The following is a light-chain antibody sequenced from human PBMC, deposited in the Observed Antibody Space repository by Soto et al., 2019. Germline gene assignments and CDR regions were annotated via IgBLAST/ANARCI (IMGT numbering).Light chain of an antibody. CDR3: LQNYNYPLT. CDR1: QSVSSN. CDR2: GAS. J-gene: IGKJ4*01. Sequence: EKVMTQSPATLSVSLGERATLSCRASQSVSSNLAWYQQKPGQAPRLLIYGASTRATGIPARFSGSGSGTDFTLTISSLQPEDFATYYCLQNYNYPLTFGGGTKVDIK. V-gene: IGKV3-15*01.